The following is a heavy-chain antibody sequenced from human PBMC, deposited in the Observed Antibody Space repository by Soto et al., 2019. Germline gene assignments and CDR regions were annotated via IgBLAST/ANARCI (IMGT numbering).Heavy chain of an antibody. CDR1: GFTFSSYW. V-gene: IGHV3-7*01. Sequence: GGSLRLSCAASGFTFSSYWMSWVRQAPGKGLEWVANIKQDGSEKYYVDSVKGRFTISRDNAKNSLYLQMNSLRAEDTAVYYCASKWIQLWEPFDYWGQGTLVTVSS. CDR2: IKQDGSEK. CDR3: ASKWIQLWEPFDY. D-gene: IGHD5-18*01. J-gene: IGHJ4*02.